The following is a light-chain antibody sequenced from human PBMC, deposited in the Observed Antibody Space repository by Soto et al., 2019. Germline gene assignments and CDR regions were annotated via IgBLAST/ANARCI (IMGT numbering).Light chain of an antibody. Sequence: SYELTQPPSLSVSPGQTASITCSGDKLGDKYACWYQQKPGQSPVLVIYQDSKRPSGIPERFSGSNSGNTATLTISGTQAMDEADYYCQAWDSSTYVFGNGTKVTVL. CDR1: KLGDKY. CDR2: QDS. CDR3: QAWDSSTYV. J-gene: IGLJ1*01. V-gene: IGLV3-1*01.